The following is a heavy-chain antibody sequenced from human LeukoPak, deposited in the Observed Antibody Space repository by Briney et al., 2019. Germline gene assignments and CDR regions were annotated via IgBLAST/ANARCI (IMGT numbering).Heavy chain of an antibody. CDR2: ISSGSSYI. CDR1: GFTFSTYS. CDR3: ARAPYYYDSSGYPPNFDY. Sequence: PGGSLRPSCAASGFTFSTYSMNWVRQAPGKGLEWVSSISSGSSYIYYADSVKGRFTISRDNAKNSLYLQMNSLRDEDTAVYYCARAPYYYDSSGYPPNFDYWGQGTLVTVSS. D-gene: IGHD3-22*01. V-gene: IGHV3-21*01. J-gene: IGHJ4*02.